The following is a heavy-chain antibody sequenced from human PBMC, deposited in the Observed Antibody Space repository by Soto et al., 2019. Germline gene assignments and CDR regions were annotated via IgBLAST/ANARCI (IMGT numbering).Heavy chain of an antibody. V-gene: IGHV1-69*01. D-gene: IGHD2-15*01. CDR1: GGTFSSYS. J-gene: IGHJ4*02. CDR2: IIPIFGTA. Sequence: QVQLVQSGAEVKKPGSSVKVSCKASGGTFSSYSINWVRQAPGQGLEWMGEIIPIFGTANYAQKFQGRVTITADESTSTAYHELSNPGSEDPGVFYRGGGGWRHSGGDDYWGQGTLVTVSS. CDR3: GGGGWRHSGGDDY.